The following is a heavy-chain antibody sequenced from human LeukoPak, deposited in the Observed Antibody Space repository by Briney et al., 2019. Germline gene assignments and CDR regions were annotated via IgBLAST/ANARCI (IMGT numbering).Heavy chain of an antibody. Sequence: GGSLRLSCAASRFTFSSYAMSWARQAPGKGLEWVSAISYSGGSTYYADSVKGRFTISRDNSKNTLYLQMNSLRAEDTAVYYCAKDKGAVAGTGRTDYWGQGTLVTVSS. CDR3: AKDKGAVAGTGRTDY. CDR1: RFTFSSYA. J-gene: IGHJ4*02. CDR2: ISYSGGST. V-gene: IGHV3-23*01. D-gene: IGHD6-19*01.